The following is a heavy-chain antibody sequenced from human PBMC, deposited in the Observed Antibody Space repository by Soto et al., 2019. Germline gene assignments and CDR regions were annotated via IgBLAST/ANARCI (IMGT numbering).Heavy chain of an antibody. CDR3: ARVVLRLAAPYFDY. CDR2: IYYSGST. J-gene: IGHJ4*02. Sequence: SETLSLTCTVSGGSISSGDYYWSWIRQPPGKGLEWIGYIYYSGSTYYNPSLKSRVTISVDTSKNQFSLKLSSVTAADTAVYYCARVVLRLAAPYFDYWGQGTLVTSPQ. D-gene: IGHD3-16*02. CDR1: GGSISSGDYY. V-gene: IGHV4-30-4*01.